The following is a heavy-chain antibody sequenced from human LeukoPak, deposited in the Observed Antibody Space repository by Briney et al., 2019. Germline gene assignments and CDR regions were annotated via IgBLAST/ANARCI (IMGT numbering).Heavy chain of an antibody. CDR3: AKQYCGGGSCYSGDYFDY. D-gene: IGHD2-15*01. Sequence: VGSLTLSCAASVFTFSSYGMHWVRQAPGKGLEWVASIRYDGSNKYYADSVKGRFTIYRDNSKNTLYLQMNSLRAEDTALYYCAKQYCGGGSCYSGDYFDYWGQGTLVTVSS. V-gene: IGHV3-30*02. CDR2: IRYDGSNK. J-gene: IGHJ4*02. CDR1: VFTFSSYG.